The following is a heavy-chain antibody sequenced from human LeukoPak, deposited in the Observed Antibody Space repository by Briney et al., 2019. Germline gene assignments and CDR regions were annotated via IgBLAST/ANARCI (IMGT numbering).Heavy chain of an antibody. CDR2: IYYSGST. CDR1: VGPNSIRHEH. V-gene: IGHV4-39*01. J-gene: IGHJ4*02. Sequence: PSETLSLPCTVSVGPNSIRHEHWPWISKPPSKPHQWIGSIYYSGSTYYNPSLQSRVTISVDTSKNQFSLKLSSVTAADTAGYYCARFTMIGSSFDYWGQGTLVTVSS. CDR3: ARFTMIGSSFDY. D-gene: IGHD3-22*01.